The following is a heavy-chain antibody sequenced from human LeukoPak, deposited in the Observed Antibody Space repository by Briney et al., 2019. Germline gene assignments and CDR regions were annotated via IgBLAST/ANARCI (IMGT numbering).Heavy chain of an antibody. J-gene: IGHJ3*02. D-gene: IGHD2-15*01. CDR3: ARTYCRRNCYGVGAFDI. V-gene: IGHV4-39*01. CDR2: IHYSGST. Sequence: SETLSLTCTVSGGSISSSTHYWGWIRQPPGKGLEWMGSIHYSGSTYYNPPLKSRVTISVDMSKNQFSLKLSSVTAADTAVYYCARTYCRRNCYGVGAFDIWGQGTVVTVSS. CDR1: GGSISSSTHY.